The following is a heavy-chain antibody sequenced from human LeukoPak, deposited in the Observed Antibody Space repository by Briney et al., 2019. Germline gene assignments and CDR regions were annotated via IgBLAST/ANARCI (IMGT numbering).Heavy chain of an antibody. CDR2: IRYDGSII. J-gene: IGHJ4*02. V-gene: IGHV3-30*02. D-gene: IGHD1-14*01. CDR3: AKDVNTGGDYFDH. CDR1: GFTFRNSG. Sequence: PGGSLRLSCAASGFTFRNSGMHWVRQALAKGLEWVAFIRYDGSIIYYADSVKGRFTISRDNSKNTLYLQMNGLRAEDTAVYYCAKDVNTGGDYFDHWGQGTLVTVSS.